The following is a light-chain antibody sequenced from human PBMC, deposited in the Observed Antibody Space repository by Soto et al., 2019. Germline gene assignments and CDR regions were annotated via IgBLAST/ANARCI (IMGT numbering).Light chain of an antibody. CDR2: DAY. V-gene: IGKV3-15*01. CDR1: QNVYNN. Sequence: MTQSPTTLSGSPGERAILSCRASQNVYNNLAWYKQKPGQAPSLLIFDAYNSDKGIHERFSGSGSGTEFTLTVTGLQSEDFAIHYCQQYTKWPIITFS. J-gene: IGKJ5*01. CDR3: QQYTKWPIIT.